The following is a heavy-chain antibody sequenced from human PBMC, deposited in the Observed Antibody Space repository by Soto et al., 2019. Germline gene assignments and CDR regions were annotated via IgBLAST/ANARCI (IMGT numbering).Heavy chain of an antibody. CDR1: GFTFSSYG. Sequence: QVQLVESGGGGVQPGRSLRLSCAASGFTFSSYGMHWVRQAPGKGLEWVAVISYDGSNKYYADSVKGRFTISRDNSKNTLYLQMNSLRAEDTAVYYCAKPIGAIGFDYWGQGTLVTVSS. J-gene: IGHJ4*02. V-gene: IGHV3-30*18. D-gene: IGHD3-22*01. CDR3: AKPIGAIGFDY. CDR2: ISYDGSNK.